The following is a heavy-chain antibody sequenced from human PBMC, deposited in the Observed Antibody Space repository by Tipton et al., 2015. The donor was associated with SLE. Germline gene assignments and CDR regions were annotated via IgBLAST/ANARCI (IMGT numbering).Heavy chain of an antibody. CDR2: IHHSGSA. D-gene: IGHD7-27*01. CDR3: ARGGLGSNLRGSIYLGY. Sequence: LRLSCTVSGGSITSHYWSWVRQPPGKGLEWIGYIHHSGSANQNPSLKSRVTISVDTSKNQFSLNLSSVTAADTAVYYCARGGLGSNLRGSIYLGYWGQGTLVTVSS. J-gene: IGHJ4*02. V-gene: IGHV4-59*11. CDR1: GGSITSHY.